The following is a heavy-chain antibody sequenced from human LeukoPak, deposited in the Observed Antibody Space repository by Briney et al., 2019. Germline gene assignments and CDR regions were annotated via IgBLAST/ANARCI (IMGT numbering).Heavy chain of an antibody. D-gene: IGHD3-9*01. CDR2: IYYTGST. CDR1: GGSISGNY. CDR3: AGHYDILTGYDY. J-gene: IGHJ4*02. Sequence: SETLSLTCTVSGGSISGNYWSWIRQPPEKGLEWIGYIYYTGSTNYNPSLKSRVTISVDTSKNQFSLKLISVTAADTAVYFCAGHYDILTGYDYWGQGTLVTVSS. V-gene: IGHV4-59*01.